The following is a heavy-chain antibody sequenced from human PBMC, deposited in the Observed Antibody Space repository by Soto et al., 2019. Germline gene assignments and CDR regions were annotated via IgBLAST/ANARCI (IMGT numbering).Heavy chain of an antibody. V-gene: IGHV4-4*02. CDR1: GGSISSSNW. Sequence: SETLSLTCAVSGGSISSSNWWSWVRQPPGKGLEWIGEIYHSGSTNYNPSLKSRVTISVDKSKNQFSLKLSSVTAADTAVYYCARGVDRTLDLAVAGAGWFDPWGQGTLVTVSS. D-gene: IGHD6-19*01. CDR2: IYHSGST. J-gene: IGHJ5*02. CDR3: ARGVDRTLDLAVAGAGWFDP.